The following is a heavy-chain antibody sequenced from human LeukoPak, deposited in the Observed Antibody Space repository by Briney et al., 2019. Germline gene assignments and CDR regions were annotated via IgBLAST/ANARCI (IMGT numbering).Heavy chain of an antibody. D-gene: IGHD2-21*01. CDR3: AKFHIVVVNGYFDC. CDR1: GFTFSSYA. Sequence: GGSLRLSCAASGFTFSSYAMSWVRQAPGKGLEWVSAIGGSGDTTYYADSVKGRFTISRDYSKNTLYLQMNSLRAEDTAVYYCAKFHIVVVNGYFDCWGQGTLVTVSS. CDR2: IGGSGDTT. V-gene: IGHV3-23*01. J-gene: IGHJ4*02.